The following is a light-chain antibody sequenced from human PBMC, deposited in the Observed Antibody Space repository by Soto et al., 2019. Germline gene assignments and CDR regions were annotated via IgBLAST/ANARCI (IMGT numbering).Light chain of an antibody. Sequence: DIQMTQSPSSLSASVGDRVTITCRASQSISSYLNWYQQKPGKAPKLLIYATSSLQSGVPSRFSGSGSGTDFNLRISRLQHEDIENYYCQQAYSFTITFGKGTRLELK. V-gene: IGKV1-39*01. CDR3: QQAYSFTIT. J-gene: IGKJ5*01. CDR1: QSISSY. CDR2: ATS.